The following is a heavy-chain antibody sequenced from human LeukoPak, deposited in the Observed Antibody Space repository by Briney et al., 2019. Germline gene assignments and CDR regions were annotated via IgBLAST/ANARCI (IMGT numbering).Heavy chain of an antibody. CDR2: IRSKANSYAT. D-gene: IGHD6-13*01. V-gene: IGHV3-73*01. J-gene: IGHJ4*02. CDR1: GFTFSGSA. CDR3: TNGRSSEPYSSSTSY. Sequence: GGSLRLSCAASGFTFSGSAMHWVRQASGKGLEWVGRIRSKANSYATAYAASVKGRFTISRDDSKNTAYLKMNSLKTEDTAVYYCTNGRSSEPYSSSTSYWGQGTLVTVSS.